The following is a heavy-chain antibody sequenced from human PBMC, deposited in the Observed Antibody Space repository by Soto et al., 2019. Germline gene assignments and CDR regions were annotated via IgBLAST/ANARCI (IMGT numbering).Heavy chain of an antibody. CDR2: ISDDGSNK. CDR3: AKGGGYSYGKNYSFDI. Sequence: QVQLVESGGGVVQPGRSLRLSCAASGFTFRTSGMHWVRQAPGTGLEWVAVISDDGSNKYNIASVEGRFTISRDNSKNSLYLQMNSLRTEDKAVYYCAKGGGYSYGKNYSFDIWGQGTMVTVSS. V-gene: IGHV3-30*18. D-gene: IGHD5-18*01. J-gene: IGHJ3*02. CDR1: GFTFRTSG.